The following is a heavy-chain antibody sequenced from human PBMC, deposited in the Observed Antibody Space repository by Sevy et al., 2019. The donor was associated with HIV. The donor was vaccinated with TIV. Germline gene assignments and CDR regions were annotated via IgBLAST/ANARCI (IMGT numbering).Heavy chain of an antibody. Sequence: GGSLLSCAASGFTVNSNYMTWVRQAPGKGLEGVSVIHSDDTTYHADSVKDRFTISRDNFKNTLYLHMSSLRAEDTAVYYCARGKSGYGYAFNYWGQGTLVTVSS. CDR1: GFTVNSNY. V-gene: IGHV3-66*01. CDR2: IHSDDTT. D-gene: IGHD5-18*01. CDR3: ARGKSGYGYAFNY. J-gene: IGHJ4*02.